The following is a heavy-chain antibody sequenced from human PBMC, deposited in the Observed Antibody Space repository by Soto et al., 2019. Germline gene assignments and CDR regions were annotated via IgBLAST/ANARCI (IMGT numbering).Heavy chain of an antibody. Sequence: ASVKVSCKASGYTFTSYCISWVRQAPGRGLEWMGWISAYNGNTNYAQKLQGRVTMTTDTSTSTAYMELRSLRSDDTAVYYCARLALRAGNRCMDVWGQGTTVTVSS. J-gene: IGHJ6*02. CDR1: GYTFTSYC. CDR2: ISAYNGNT. V-gene: IGHV1-18*01. CDR3: ARLALRAGNRCMDV.